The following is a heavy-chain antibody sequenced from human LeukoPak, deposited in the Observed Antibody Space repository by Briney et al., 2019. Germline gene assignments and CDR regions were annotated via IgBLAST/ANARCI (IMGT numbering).Heavy chain of an antibody. CDR3: AREGSGFLEWVPSPSFDY. J-gene: IGHJ4*02. D-gene: IGHD3-3*01. V-gene: IGHV4-59*01. Sequence: SETLSLTCTVSGGSISDYSWSWIRQPPGKGLEWIGNIYYSGSANHNPSLKSRVTLSRDTSKNQFSLKLTSVTTADTAVYYCAREGSGFLEWVPSPSFDYWGQGTLVTVSS. CDR1: GGSISDYS. CDR2: IYYSGSA.